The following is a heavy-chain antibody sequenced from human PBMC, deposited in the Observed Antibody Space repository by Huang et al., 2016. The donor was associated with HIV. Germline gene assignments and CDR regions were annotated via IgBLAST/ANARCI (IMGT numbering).Heavy chain of an antibody. Sequence: QVQLQQWGAGLLKPSGVLSLKCAVYGGSLGDYYWHWIRQSPGQGLEWIGEVNHRGLSTYNPALRSRVTISVDMSKNQFSLNLTSLTVADTAVYYCARPRMTATSSDSTWSFFDSWGQGTLVIVSS. V-gene: IGHV4-34*02. J-gene: IGHJ4*02. CDR2: VNHRGLS. CDR1: GGSLGDYY. CDR3: ARPRMTATSSDSTWSFFDS. D-gene: IGHD2-21*02.